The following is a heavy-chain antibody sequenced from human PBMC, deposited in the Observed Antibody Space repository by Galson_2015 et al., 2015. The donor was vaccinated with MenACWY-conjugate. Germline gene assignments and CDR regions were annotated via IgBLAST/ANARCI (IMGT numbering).Heavy chain of an antibody. CDR2: IDWNNDK. Sequence: PALVKPTQTLTLTCTFSGFSLSTSGMRVSWIRQPPGKGLEWLARIDWNNDKFYNTSLKTGLTISKDTSKNQVVLTMTNMGPVDTATYYCARVAYGNWGQGTLVTVPS. D-gene: IGHD4-17*01. V-gene: IGHV2-70*04. CDR3: ARVAYGN. J-gene: IGHJ4*02. CDR1: GFSLSTSGMR.